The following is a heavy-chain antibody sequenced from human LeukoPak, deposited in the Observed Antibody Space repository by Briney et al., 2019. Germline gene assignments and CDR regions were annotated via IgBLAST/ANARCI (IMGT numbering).Heavy chain of an antibody. D-gene: IGHD5-12*01. CDR2: IYTSGST. V-gene: IGHV4-61*02. Sequence: SQTLSLTCTVSGGSISSGSYYWSWIRQPAGKGLEWIGRIYTSGSTNYNPSLKSRVTISVDTSKNQFSLKLNSVTAADTAVYYCARVSGYDWESFYDYWGQGTLVTVSS. CDR1: GGSISSGSYY. J-gene: IGHJ4*02. CDR3: ARVSGYDWESFYDY.